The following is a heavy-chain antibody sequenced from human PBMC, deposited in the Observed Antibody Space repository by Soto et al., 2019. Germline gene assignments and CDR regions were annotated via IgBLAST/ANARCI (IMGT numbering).Heavy chain of an antibody. J-gene: IGHJ3*02. CDR2: INHSGST. D-gene: IGHD4-17*01. Sequence: PSETLSLTCAVYGGSFSGYYWSWIRQPPGKGLEWIGGINHSGSTNYNPSLKSRVTISVDTSKNQFSLKLSSVTAADTAVYYCARIGKMATVYIRQAFDIWGQGTLGTVSS. CDR1: GGSFSGYY. V-gene: IGHV4-34*01. CDR3: ARIGKMATVYIRQAFDI.